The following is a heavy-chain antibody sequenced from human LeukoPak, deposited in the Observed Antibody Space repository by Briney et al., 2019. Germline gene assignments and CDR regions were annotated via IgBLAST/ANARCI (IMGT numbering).Heavy chain of an antibody. V-gene: IGHV3-9*01. CDR3: AKDIRRWLQSSYFDY. J-gene: IGHJ4*02. D-gene: IGHD5-24*01. Sequence: GGSLRLSCAASGFTFDDYAMHWVRQAPGKGLEWVSVISWNSGSIGYADSVKGRLTISRDNAKNSLYLQMNRLRAEDTALYYCAKDIRRWLQSSYFDYWGQGTLVTVSS. CDR1: GFTFDDYA. CDR2: ISWNSGSI.